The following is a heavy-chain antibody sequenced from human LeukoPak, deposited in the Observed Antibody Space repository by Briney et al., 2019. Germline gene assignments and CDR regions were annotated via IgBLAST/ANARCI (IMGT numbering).Heavy chain of an antibody. J-gene: IGHJ4*02. Sequence: GGSLRLSCTASGFTFSNYWMMWVRQAPGKGLEWVANINEDGSGKYYADSVEGRFTISRDNAKNSLDLQMNSLRADDTAIYYCARSKIDYWGQGTLVTVSS. CDR1: GFTFSNYW. CDR2: INEDGSGK. D-gene: IGHD4-11*01. V-gene: IGHV3-7*01. CDR3: ARSKIDY.